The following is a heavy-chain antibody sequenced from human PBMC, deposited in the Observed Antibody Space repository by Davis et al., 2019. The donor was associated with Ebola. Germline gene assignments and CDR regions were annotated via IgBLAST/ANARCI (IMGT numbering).Heavy chain of an antibody. CDR2: INAGNGNT. Sequence: ASVKVSCKASGYTFTSYAMHWVRQAPGQRLEWMGWINAGNGNTKYSQKFQGRVTITRDTSASTAYMELSSLRSEDTAVYYCARYYDFWTTHWFDPWGQGALVTVSS. CDR1: GYTFTSYA. D-gene: IGHD3-3*01. V-gene: IGHV1-3*01. CDR3: ARYYDFWTTHWFDP. J-gene: IGHJ5*02.